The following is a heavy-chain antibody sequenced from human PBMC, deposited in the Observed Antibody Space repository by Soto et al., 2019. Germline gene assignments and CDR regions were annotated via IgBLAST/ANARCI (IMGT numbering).Heavy chain of an antibody. CDR1: GYTFTSYD. J-gene: IGHJ3*02. CDR2: MNPNSGNT. CDR3: ARGLVPSVAKYDEAFDI. D-gene: IGHD2-2*01. Sequence: QVQLVQSGAEVKKPGASVKVSCKASGYTFTSYDINWVRQATGQGLEWMGWMNPNSGNTGYAQKFQGRVTMTRNTSISTAYMELSSLRSEDTAVYYCARGLVPSVAKYDEAFDIWGQGTMVTVSS. V-gene: IGHV1-8*01.